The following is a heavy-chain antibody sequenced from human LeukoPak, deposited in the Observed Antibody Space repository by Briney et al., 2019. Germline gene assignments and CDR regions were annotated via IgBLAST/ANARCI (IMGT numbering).Heavy chain of an antibody. V-gene: IGHV1-2*02. D-gene: IGHD2-2*01. CDR3: ARAPLGYCSSTSCLDLDY. Sequence: GASVKVSCKASGYTFTGYYMHWVRQAPGQGLEWMGWINPNSGGTNYAQKFQGRVTITADKSTSTAYMELSSLRSEDTAVYYCARAPLGYCSSTSCLDLDYWGQGTLVTVSS. J-gene: IGHJ4*02. CDR2: INPNSGGT. CDR1: GYTFTGYY.